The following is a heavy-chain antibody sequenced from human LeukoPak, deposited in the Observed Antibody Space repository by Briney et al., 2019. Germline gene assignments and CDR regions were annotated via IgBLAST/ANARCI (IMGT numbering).Heavy chain of an antibody. V-gene: IGHV4-4*07. J-gene: IGHJ4*02. CDR3: ARGLLGGNSCYFDY. CDR1: GGSISSYY. D-gene: IGHD4-23*01. Sequence: PSETLSLTCTVSGGSISSYYWSWIRQPAGKGLEWIGRIYTSGSTNYNASLKSRVTISVDTSKNQFSLKLSSVTAADTAVYYCARGLLGGNSCYFDYWGQGTLVTVSS. CDR2: IYTSGST.